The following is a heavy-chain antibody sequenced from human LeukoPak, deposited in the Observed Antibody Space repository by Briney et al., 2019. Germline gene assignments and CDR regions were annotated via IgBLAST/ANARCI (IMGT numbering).Heavy chain of an antibody. CDR2: ISPSDGNT. CDR3: AKDSSVPYGITE. D-gene: IGHD4-17*01. CDR1: GFTFSKYA. Sequence: GGSLRLSCAASGFTFSKYAMSWVRQAPGMGLEWVSAISPSDGNTFYADSVKGRFTISRDNSKNTLSLQMNSLRAEDTALYYCAKDSSVPYGITEWGQGTLVTVSS. V-gene: IGHV3-23*01. J-gene: IGHJ4*02.